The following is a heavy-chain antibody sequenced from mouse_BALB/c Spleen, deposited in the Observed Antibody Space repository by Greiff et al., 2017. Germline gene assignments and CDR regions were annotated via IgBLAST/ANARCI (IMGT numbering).Heavy chain of an antibody. D-gene: IGHD2-14*01. Sequence: VQLQESGPGLVAPSQSLSITCTVSGFSLTGYGVNWVRQPPGKGLEWLGMIWGDGSTDYNSALKSRLSISKDNSKSQVFLKMNSLQTDDTAMYYCARDQAYYRYDKGYFDYWGQGTTLTVSS. J-gene: IGHJ2*01. V-gene: IGHV2-6-7*01. CDR2: IWGDGST. CDR1: GFSLTGYG. CDR3: ARDQAYYRYDKGYFDY.